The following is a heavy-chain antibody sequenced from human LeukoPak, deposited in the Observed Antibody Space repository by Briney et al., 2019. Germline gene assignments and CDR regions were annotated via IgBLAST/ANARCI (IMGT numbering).Heavy chain of an antibody. D-gene: IGHD3-16*01. CDR1: GFTFSSYA. J-gene: IGHJ4*02. CDR2: ISGSGGST. CDR3: AKVLWGFNVYYFDY. V-gene: IGHV3-23*01. Sequence: GGSLRLSRAASGFTFSSYAMSWVRQAPGKGLEWVSAISGSGGSTYYADSVKGRFTISRDNSKNTLYLQMNSLRAEDTAVYYCAKVLWGFNVYYFDYWGQGTLVTVSS.